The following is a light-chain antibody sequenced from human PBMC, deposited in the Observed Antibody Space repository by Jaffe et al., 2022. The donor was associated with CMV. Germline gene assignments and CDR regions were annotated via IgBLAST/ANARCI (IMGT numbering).Light chain of an antibody. CDR2: SDI. CDR1: GSNIGTNT. V-gene: IGLV1-44*01. CDR3: AAWDDSLNGHV. Sequence: QSVLTQPPSASGTPGQRVTISCSGSGSNIGTNTVTWYQQLPGTAPELLIYSDIQRTSGVPDRFSGSKSGTSASLAISGLQSEDEADYFCAAWDDSLNGHVFGTGTKVTVL. J-gene: IGLJ1*01.